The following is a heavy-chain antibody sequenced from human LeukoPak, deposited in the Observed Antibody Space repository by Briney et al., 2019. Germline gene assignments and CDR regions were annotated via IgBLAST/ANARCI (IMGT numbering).Heavy chain of an antibody. J-gene: IGHJ3*02. CDR3: ARRYCTNGVCYHDRGAFDI. CDR1: GGTFSNYG. CDR2: IIPIFGTT. D-gene: IGHD2-8*01. V-gene: IGHV1-69*13. Sequence: VASVKVSCKASGGTFSNYGINWVRQAPGQGLEWMGGIIPIFGTTNYAQKLQGRVTISADEFTSTAYMELSSLRSEDTAVYYCARRYCTNGVCYHDRGAFDIWGQGTMVTVSS.